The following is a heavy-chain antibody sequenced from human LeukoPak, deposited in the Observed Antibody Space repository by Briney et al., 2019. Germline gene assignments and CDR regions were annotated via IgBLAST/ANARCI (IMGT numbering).Heavy chain of an antibody. CDR2: IATSSDYI. J-gene: IGHJ4*02. CDR1: GFTFSTYS. V-gene: IGHV3-21*06. Sequence: GGSLRLSCAASGFTFSTYSMNWVRQAPGKGLEWVSSIATSSDYIYYAGSLKGRFTISRDNAKNSLYLHMNSLRPDDTAVYYCARDKGGGKSSFDYWGQGTLVTVSS. CDR3: ARDKGGGKSSFDY. D-gene: IGHD3-16*01.